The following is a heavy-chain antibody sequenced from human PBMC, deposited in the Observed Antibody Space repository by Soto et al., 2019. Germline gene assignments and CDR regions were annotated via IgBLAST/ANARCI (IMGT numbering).Heavy chain of an antibody. D-gene: IGHD2-15*01. CDR2: ISYDGSNK. V-gene: IGHV3-30*03. CDR1: GFTFSSYG. J-gene: IGHJ5*02. Sequence: GGSLRLSCAASGFTFSSYGMHWVRQAPGKGLEWVAVISYDGSNKYYADSVKGRFTISRDNSKNTLYLQMNSLRAEDTAVYYCASHCSGGSCYNWFDPWGQGTLVTVSS. CDR3: ASHCSGGSCYNWFDP.